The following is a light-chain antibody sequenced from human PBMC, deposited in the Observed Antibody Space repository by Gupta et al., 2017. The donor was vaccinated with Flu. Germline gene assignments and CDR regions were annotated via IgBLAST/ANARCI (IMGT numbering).Light chain of an antibody. Sequence: VSISCTGSSSDIGNYDYVSWYQQHPGKAPKLIIYSITERPSGVPERFSGSKSGKTASLTISGLQAEDEASYYCCSYAGTFTFVFGGGTNLTVL. J-gene: IGLJ2*01. V-gene: IGLV2-11*01. CDR2: SIT. CDR1: SSDIGNYDY. CDR3: CSYAGTFTFV.